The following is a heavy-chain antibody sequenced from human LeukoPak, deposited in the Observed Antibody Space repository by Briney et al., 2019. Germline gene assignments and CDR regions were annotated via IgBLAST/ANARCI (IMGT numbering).Heavy chain of an antibody. J-gene: IGHJ4*02. CDR1: AYPISSGYY. V-gene: IGHV4-38-2*02. D-gene: IGHD4-17*01. CDR2: IYHSGST. CDR3: AGYHAYGVTTPPLGY. Sequence: SKTLSLTCTVSAYPISSGYYWGWIRQPPGKGLEWIGSIYHSGSTYYNPSLKSRVTISVDTSKNQFSLKLSSVTAADTAVHFCAGYHAYGVTTPPLGYWGQGTLVTVSS.